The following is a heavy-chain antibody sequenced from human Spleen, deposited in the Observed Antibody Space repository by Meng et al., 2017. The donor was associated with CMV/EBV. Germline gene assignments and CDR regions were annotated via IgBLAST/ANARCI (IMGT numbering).Heavy chain of an antibody. CDR1: GFTFSSYA. J-gene: IGHJ4*02. CDR3: ASQIRFLEWLTH. D-gene: IGHD3-3*01. CDR2: IYRGGTST. Sequence: GGSLRLSCAASGFTFSSYAMSWVRQAPGKGLEWVSIIYRGGTSTYYAESVKGRFTISRDNAENTLYLQMNSLRAEDTAVYYCASQIRFLEWLTHWGQGTLVTVSS. V-gene: IGHV3-23*03.